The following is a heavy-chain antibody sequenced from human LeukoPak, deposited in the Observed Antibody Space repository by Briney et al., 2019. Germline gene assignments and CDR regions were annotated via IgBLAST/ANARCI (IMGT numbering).Heavy chain of an antibody. Sequence: GGSLRLSCAASGFTFDDYAMHWVRQAPGKGLEWVSGISWNSGSIGYADSVKGRLTISRDNAKNSLYLQMNSLRAEDMALYYCAKAGRRYCSGGSCYWFDYWGQGTLVTVSS. CDR3: AKAGRRYCSGGSCYWFDY. V-gene: IGHV3-9*03. D-gene: IGHD2-15*01. CDR2: ISWNSGSI. CDR1: GFTFDDYA. J-gene: IGHJ4*02.